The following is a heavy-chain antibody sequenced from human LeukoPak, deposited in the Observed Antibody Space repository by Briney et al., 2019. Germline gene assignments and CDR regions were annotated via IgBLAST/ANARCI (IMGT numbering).Heavy chain of an antibody. V-gene: IGHV3-23*01. CDR3: ANRPDYYDSSGRTPDY. CDR2: XXXSGGST. J-gene: IGHJ4*02. D-gene: IGHD3-22*01. Sequence: GGSLRLSCAASGFTFSSYAMSXXRQAPGKGLXXXXXXXXSGGSTYYADSVKGRFTISRDNSKNTLYLQMNSLRAEDTAVYYCANRPDYYDSSGRTPDYWGQGTLVTVSS. CDR1: GFTFSSYA.